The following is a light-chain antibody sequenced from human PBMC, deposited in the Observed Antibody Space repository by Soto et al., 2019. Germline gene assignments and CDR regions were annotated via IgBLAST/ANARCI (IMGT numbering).Light chain of an antibody. J-gene: IGLJ2*01. CDR2: DVN. V-gene: IGLV2-14*01. CDR1: RTDVGGYNY. CDR3: SSYSSSIDLSI. Sequence: QSALTQPASVSGSPGQSITISCTGTRTDVGGYNYVSWYQHHPGKAPKLMIYDVNNRPLGVSNRFSGSKSGNTASLRISGLQADDEADYYCSSYSSSIDLSIFGGGTKLTVL.